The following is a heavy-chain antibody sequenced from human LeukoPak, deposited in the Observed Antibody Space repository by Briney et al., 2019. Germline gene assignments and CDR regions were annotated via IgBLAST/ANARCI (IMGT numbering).Heavy chain of an antibody. V-gene: IGHV3-30-3*01. J-gene: IGHJ3*02. D-gene: IGHD1-26*01. Sequence: GGSLRLSCAASGFTFSSYAMHWVRQAPGKGLEWVAVISYDGSNKYYADSVKGRFTISRDNSKNTLYLQMNSLRAEDTAVYYCARQKEWELVGAFDIWGQGTMVTVSS. CDR1: GFTFSSYA. CDR2: ISYDGSNK. CDR3: ARQKEWELVGAFDI.